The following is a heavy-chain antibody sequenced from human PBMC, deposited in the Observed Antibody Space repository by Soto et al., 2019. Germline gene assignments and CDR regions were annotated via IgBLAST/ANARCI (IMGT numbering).Heavy chain of an antibody. Sequence: SETLSLTCTVSGSSINSSGYYWGWIRQPPGKGLEWIGSMFYGVSTYYNPSLKSRVTVSVDTSKNQFSLNLRSATAADTAVYYCARLPSRHLVDYWGQGTLVTVSS. J-gene: IGHJ4*02. CDR2: MFYGVST. D-gene: IGHD3-3*02. V-gene: IGHV4-39*01. CDR3: ARLPSRHLVDY. CDR1: GSSINSSGYY.